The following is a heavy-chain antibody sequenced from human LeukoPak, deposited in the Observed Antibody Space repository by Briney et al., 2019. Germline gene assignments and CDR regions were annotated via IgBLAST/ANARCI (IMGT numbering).Heavy chain of an antibody. Sequence: PGGSLRLSCAASGFTFSSYEMNWVRQAPGKGLEWVSYISSSGSTIYYAASVKGRFTISRDNAKNSLYLQMNSLRAEDTAVYYCARGSSYYDSRDTRSVVWGQGTLVTVSS. CDR2: ISSSGSTI. CDR1: GFTFSSYE. CDR3: ARGSSYYDSRDTRSVV. V-gene: IGHV3-48*03. D-gene: IGHD3-22*01. J-gene: IGHJ4*02.